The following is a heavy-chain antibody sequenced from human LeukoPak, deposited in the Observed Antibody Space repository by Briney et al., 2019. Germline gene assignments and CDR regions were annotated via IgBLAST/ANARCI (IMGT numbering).Heavy chain of an antibody. CDR2: ISGSGGST. CDR1: GFTFSSYA. CDR3: AKDIGRDIVLTITYFDY. V-gene: IGHV3-23*01. D-gene: IGHD5-12*01. Sequence: GGSLRLSCAASGFTFSSYAMSWVRQAPGKGLEWVSAISGSGGSTSYAQKFQGRVTMTRDTSTSTVYMELNSLRAEDMALYYCAKDIGRDIVLTITYFDYWGQGTLVTVSS. J-gene: IGHJ4*02.